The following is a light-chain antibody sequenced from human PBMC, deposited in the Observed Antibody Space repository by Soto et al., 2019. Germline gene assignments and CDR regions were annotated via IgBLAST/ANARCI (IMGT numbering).Light chain of an antibody. J-gene: IGKJ4*01. Sequence: DIQLTQSPSFLSASVGDRVTITCRARQGISSYLAWYQQKPGKAPKLLIYAASTLQSGVPSRFSGSGSGTEFTLTISSLQPEDFATYYCQQLNSYPLTFGGGTEVEIQ. V-gene: IGKV1-9*01. CDR3: QQLNSYPLT. CDR2: AAS. CDR1: QGISSY.